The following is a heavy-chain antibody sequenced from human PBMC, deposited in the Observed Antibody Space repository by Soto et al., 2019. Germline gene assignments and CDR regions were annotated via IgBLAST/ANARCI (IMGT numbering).Heavy chain of an antibody. D-gene: IGHD2-15*01. J-gene: IGHJ6*04. V-gene: IGHV5-51*01. CDR3: ARSEHVVVVAATPYYYYYGMDV. CDR2: IYPGDSDT. Sequence: GESLKISCKGSGYSFTSYWIGWVRQMPGKGLEWMGIIYPGDSDTRYSPSFQGQVTISADKSISTAYLQWSSLKASDTAMYYCARSEHVVVVAATPYYYYYGMDVWGKGTTVTVSS. CDR1: GYSFTSYW.